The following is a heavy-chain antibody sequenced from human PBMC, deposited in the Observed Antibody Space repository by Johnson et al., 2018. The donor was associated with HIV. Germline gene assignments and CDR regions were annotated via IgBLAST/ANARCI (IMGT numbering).Heavy chain of an antibody. CDR1: GFTFSRYP. D-gene: IGHD1-26*01. Sequence: QVQLVESGGGVVQPGRSLRLSCAASGFTFSRYPMHWIRQAPGEGLEWVSVIYSGGSTYYADSVKGRFTISRDNSKNTLYLQMNSLRVEDTAVYYCAKDLGIVGAVHRTFDIWGQGTMVTVSS. CDR3: AKDLGIVGAVHRTFDI. J-gene: IGHJ3*02. V-gene: IGHV3-NL1*01. CDR2: IYSGGST.